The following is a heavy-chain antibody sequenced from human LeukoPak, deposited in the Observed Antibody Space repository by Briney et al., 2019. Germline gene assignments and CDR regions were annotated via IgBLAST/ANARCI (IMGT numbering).Heavy chain of an antibody. CDR3: AKNHVLGYCSGGSCYEGDY. CDR2: ISGSGGST. J-gene: IGHJ4*02. Sequence: GGSLRLSCAASGFTFSIYAMSWVRQAPGKGLEWVSAISGSGGSTYYADSVKGRFTISRDNSKNTLYLQMNSLRAEDTAVYYCAKNHVLGYCSGGSCYEGDYWGQGTLVTVSS. CDR1: GFTFSIYA. V-gene: IGHV3-23*01. D-gene: IGHD2-15*01.